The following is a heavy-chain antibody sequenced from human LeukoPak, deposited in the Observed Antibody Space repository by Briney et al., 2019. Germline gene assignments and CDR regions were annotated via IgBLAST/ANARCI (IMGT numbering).Heavy chain of an antibody. CDR1: GLTVSSHG. CDR2: IIGSAVNT. V-gene: IGHV3-23*01. CDR3: AKYTSGTSYRGLDQ. D-gene: IGHD3-10*01. J-gene: IGHJ4*02. Sequence: GESLRLSCGASGLTVSSHGMSWVRQAPGKGLEWVSTIIGSAVNTYYADSVKGRFTISRDDSKNTVYLQMDSLRAEDTAVYSCAKYTSGTSYRGLDQWGQGTLVTVSS.